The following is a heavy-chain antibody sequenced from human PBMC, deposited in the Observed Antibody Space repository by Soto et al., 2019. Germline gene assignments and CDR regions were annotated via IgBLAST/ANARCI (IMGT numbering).Heavy chain of an antibody. J-gene: IGHJ5*02. D-gene: IGHD3-16*01. CDR1: GGSISSSSYY. Sequence: QLQLQESGPGLVKPSETLSLTCTVSGGSISSSSYYWGWIRQPPGKGLEWIGSIYYSGSTYYNPSLKSRVTISVDTSKNQFSLKLSSVTAADTAVYYCARGVKGGLLRPSQRNWFDPWGQGTLVTVSS. CDR3: ARGVKGGLLRPSQRNWFDP. CDR2: IYYSGST. V-gene: IGHV4-39*01.